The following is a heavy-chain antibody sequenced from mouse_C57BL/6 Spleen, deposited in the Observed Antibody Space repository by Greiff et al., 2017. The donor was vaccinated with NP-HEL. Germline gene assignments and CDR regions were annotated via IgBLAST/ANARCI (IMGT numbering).Heavy chain of an antibody. CDR1: GYTFTDYY. CDR3: ARQGIEGDMDD. Sequence: VKLVESGAELVRPGASVKLSCKASGYTFTDYYINWVKQRPGQGLEWIARIYPGSGNTYYNEKFKGKATLTAAKSYSTAYMQLSSLTSEDSAVYFYARQGIEGDMDDWGQGTSVTVSS. V-gene: IGHV1-76*01. D-gene: IGHD2-13*01. J-gene: IGHJ4*01. CDR2: IYPGSGNT.